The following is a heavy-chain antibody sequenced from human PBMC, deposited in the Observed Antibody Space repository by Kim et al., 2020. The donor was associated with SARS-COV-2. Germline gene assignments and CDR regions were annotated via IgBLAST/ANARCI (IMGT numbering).Heavy chain of an antibody. D-gene: IGHD3-10*01. Sequence: GESLKISCKGSGYSFTTYWISWVRQMPGKGLEWMGRINPSDSDTNYSPSFQGHVTISADKSISTAYLQWNSLKASDTAMYYCARGALWFGELSTSSSYYYYGMYVWGQGTTVTVSS. CDR2: INPSDSDT. J-gene: IGHJ6*02. CDR1: GYSFTTYW. CDR3: ARGALWFGELSTSSSYYYYGMYV. V-gene: IGHV5-10-1*01.